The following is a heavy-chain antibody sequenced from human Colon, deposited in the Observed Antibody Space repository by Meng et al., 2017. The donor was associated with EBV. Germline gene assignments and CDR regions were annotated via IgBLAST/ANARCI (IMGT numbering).Heavy chain of an antibody. Sequence: QVQLQQWGAGLLKPSETLSLTCAVYGGSFSGYYWSWSRQPPGKGLKWIGEINHSGSTNYNPSLKSRVTISVDTSKNQFSLKMRSVTAADTAVYYCARQAPYYFDSSGRFDYRGQGTLVTVSS. V-gene: IGHV4-34*01. J-gene: IGHJ4*02. CDR3: ARQAPYYFDSSGRFDY. CDR2: INHSGST. CDR1: GGSFSGYY. D-gene: IGHD3-22*01.